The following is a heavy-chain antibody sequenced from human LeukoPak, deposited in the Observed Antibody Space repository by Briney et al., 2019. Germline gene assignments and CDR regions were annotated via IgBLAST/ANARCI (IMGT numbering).Heavy chain of an antibody. Sequence: GGSLRLSCAASGFTFSSYGMHWVRQAPGKGLEWVAFIRYDGSNKYYADSVKGRFTISRDNSKNTLYLQMNSLRADDTAVHYCAKSGYSSGKIDYWGQGTLVTVSS. J-gene: IGHJ4*02. V-gene: IGHV3-30*02. D-gene: IGHD6-19*01. CDR2: IRYDGSNK. CDR3: AKSGYSSGKIDY. CDR1: GFTFSSYG.